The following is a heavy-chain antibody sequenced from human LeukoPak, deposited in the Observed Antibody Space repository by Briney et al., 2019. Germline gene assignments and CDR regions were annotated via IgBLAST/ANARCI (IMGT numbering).Heavy chain of an antibody. J-gene: IGHJ4*02. CDR3: ASIMSGWDHYFDY. D-gene: IGHD6-19*01. CDR2: IYYSGST. V-gene: IGHV4-59*01. Sequence: KSSETLSLTCTVSGGSISSYYWSWIRKPPGKGLEWIGYIYYSGSTNYNPSLKSRVTISVDTSKNQFSLKLSSVTAADTAVYYCASIMSGWDHYFDYWGQGTLDTVSS. CDR1: GGSISSYY.